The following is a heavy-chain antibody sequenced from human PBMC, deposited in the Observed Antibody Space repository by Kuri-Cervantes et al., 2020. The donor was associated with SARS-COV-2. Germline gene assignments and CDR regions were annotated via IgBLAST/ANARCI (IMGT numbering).Heavy chain of an antibody. Sequence: ESLKISCAASGFTFSDYTMDWVRQPPMKGLEWIGEINHTGSATYNPSLKSRVTISVDTSKNLFSLKLTSVTAADTAVYFCARGVVTIYGFLVLLPAPGWLDPWGQGTLVTVSS. CDR2: INHTGSA. CDR3: ARGVVTIYGFLVLLPAPGWLDP. J-gene: IGHJ5*02. CDR1: GFTFSDYT. D-gene: IGHD3-3*01. V-gene: IGHV4-34*01.